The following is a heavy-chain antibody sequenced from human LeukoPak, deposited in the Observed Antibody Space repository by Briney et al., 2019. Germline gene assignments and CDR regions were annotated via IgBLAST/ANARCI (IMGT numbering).Heavy chain of an antibody. V-gene: IGHV3-23*01. J-gene: IGHJ4*02. D-gene: IGHD2-15*01. CDR3: AKDMGGGYCSGGSCYWAYFDY. Sequence: GGSLRLSCAASGFTISSHAMNWVRQAPGKGLEWVSGISGSGGSTYYADSVKGRFNISRDNSMNTLYLQMNSLRAEDTAVYYCAKDMGGGYCSGGSCYWAYFDYWGQGTLVTVSS. CDR1: GFTISSHA. CDR2: ISGSGGST.